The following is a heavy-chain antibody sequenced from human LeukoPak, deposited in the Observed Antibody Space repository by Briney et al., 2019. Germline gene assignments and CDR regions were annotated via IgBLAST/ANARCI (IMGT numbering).Heavy chain of an antibody. CDR2: IIGSGGST. CDR3: ARRVITSATGVPDTWLDP. V-gene: IGHV3-23*01. CDR1: GFTFSSYA. J-gene: IGHJ5*02. D-gene: IGHD2-8*02. Sequence: PGGSLRLSCAASGFTFSSYAMSWVRQAPGKGLEWVSTIIGSGGSTYYADSVKGRFTISRDNSKNTLYLQMNSLRAGDAAVYYRARRVITSATGVPDTWLDPWGQGILVTVSS.